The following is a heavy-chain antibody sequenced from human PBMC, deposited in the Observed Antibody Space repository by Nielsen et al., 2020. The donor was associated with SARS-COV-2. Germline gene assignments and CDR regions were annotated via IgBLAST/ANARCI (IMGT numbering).Heavy chain of an antibody. CDR2: IHHSGNT. CDR1: GYSIRSRNW. Sequence: SETPSLTCAGSGYSIRSRNWWLWVRQPPGKGLEWIGEIHHSGNTNYNPSLKSRVTISVDKSKNQFSLRLISVTAADTAVYYCARLLTNTGNYFRFDPWGQGTLVTVSS. V-gene: IGHV4-4*02. D-gene: IGHD1-26*01. CDR3: ARLLTNTGNYFRFDP. J-gene: IGHJ5*02.